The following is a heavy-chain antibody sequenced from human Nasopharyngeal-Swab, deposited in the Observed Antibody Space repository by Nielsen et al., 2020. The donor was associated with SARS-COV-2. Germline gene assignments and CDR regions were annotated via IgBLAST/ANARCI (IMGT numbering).Heavy chain of an antibody. CDR1: GFSFDDYA. V-gene: IGHV3-9*01. Sequence: SLKISCAASGFSFDDYAMHWVRQAPGKGLEWVSGISWNSGRIGYADSVKGRFTISRDNAKNSLFLQMNSLRAEDTALYYCAKDLGIVVAGTGHDLWGQGTLVTVSS. J-gene: IGHJ5*02. CDR2: ISWNSGRI. CDR3: AKDLGIVVAGTGHDL. D-gene: IGHD6-19*01.